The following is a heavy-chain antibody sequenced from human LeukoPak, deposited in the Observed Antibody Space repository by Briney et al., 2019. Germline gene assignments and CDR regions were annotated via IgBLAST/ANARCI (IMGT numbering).Heavy chain of an antibody. D-gene: IGHD3-22*01. J-gene: IGHJ4*02. V-gene: IGHV3-15*01. CDR2: IKSKTDGGTT. Sequence: GGSLRLSCAASGFTFSNAWMSWVRQAPGKGLEWVGRIKSKTDGGTTDYAAPVKGRFTISKDDSKNTLYLQMNSLRTEDTAVYYCTTVPYYYDNSGYYHGVFDYWGQGTLVTVSS. CDR3: TTVPYYYDNSGYYHGVFDY. CDR1: GFTFSNAW.